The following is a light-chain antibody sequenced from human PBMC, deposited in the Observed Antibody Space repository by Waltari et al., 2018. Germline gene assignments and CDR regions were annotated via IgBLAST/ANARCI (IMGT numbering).Light chain of an antibody. V-gene: IGLV2-14*01. CDR3: CSHSSSSTLVL. CDR2: EVN. CDR1: STDVGAYKF. J-gene: IGLJ3*02. Sequence: QSALTQPASVSASPGQSITLSCPGTSTDVGAYKFVPWYQQHPGEVPKLLIYEVNNRPSGVSDRFSGSRSGNTASLTISGLLPEDEADYYCCSHSSSSTLVLFGGGTKVTVL.